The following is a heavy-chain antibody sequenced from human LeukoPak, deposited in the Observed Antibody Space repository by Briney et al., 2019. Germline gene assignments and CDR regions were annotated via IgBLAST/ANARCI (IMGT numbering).Heavy chain of an antibody. J-gene: IGHJ4*02. CDR1: GGSISSYY. CDR3: ARDRRDFDY. V-gene: IGHV4-59*01. Sequence: SETPSLTCTVSGGSISSYYWSWIRQPPGKGLEWIGYIYYSGSTNYNPSLKSRVTVSVDTSKNQFSLKLTSVTAADTAVYYCARDRRDFDYWGQGTLVTVSS. CDR2: IYYSGST.